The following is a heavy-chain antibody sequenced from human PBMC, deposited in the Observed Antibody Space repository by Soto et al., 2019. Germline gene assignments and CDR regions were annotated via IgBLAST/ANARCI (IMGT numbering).Heavy chain of an antibody. CDR2: IYYTGST. CDR1: GGSISRYY. CDR3: ARDAGHIHGYWYFDL. D-gene: IGHD2-8*01. Sequence: PSETLSLTCTVSGGSISRYYWSWIRQPPGKGLEWIGDIYYTGSTKFNSSLKSRVTMSLETPKNQFSLRLSPVTAADTAMYYCARDAGHIHGYWYFDLWGRGTLVTVSS. V-gene: IGHV4-59*01. J-gene: IGHJ2*01.